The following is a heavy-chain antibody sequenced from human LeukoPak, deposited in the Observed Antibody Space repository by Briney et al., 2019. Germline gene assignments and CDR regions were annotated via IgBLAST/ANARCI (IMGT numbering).Heavy chain of an antibody. CDR1: GYTFTSYG. CDR2: ISAYNGNT. V-gene: IGHV1-18*01. Sequence: ASVKVSCKASGYTFTSYGISWVRQAPGQGLEWMGWISAYNGNTNYAQKLQGRVTMTTDTSTSTAYMELRSLRSDDTAVYYCARDSDAYSNYAINWFDPWGQGTLVTVSS. J-gene: IGHJ5*02. CDR3: ARDSDAYSNYAINWFDP. D-gene: IGHD4-4*01.